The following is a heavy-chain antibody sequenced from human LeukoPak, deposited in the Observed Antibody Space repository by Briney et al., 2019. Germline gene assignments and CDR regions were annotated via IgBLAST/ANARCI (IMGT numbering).Heavy chain of an antibody. CDR3: ARGQSIAAAVSKENFDY. D-gene: IGHD6-13*01. CDR2: IYTSGST. J-gene: IGHJ4*02. V-gene: IGHV4-61*02. CDR1: GGSISSASYY. Sequence: SETLSLTCTVSGGSISSASYYWSWIRQPAGKGLEWIGRIYTSGSTNYNPSLKSRVTMSVDTSKNQFSLKLSSVTAADTAVYYCARGQSIAAAVSKENFDYWGQGTLVTVSS.